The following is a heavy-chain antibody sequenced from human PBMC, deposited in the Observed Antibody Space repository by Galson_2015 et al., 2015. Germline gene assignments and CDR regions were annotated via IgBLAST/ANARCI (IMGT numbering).Heavy chain of an antibody. CDR3: ARILAVAGTRAFDY. Sequence: PALVKPTQPLTLPCTFSGFSLPTSGMFVSWIRQPPGKALGWLALIDWDDDEYYTTSLKTRLTISKDTSKNQVVLTMTNMDPVDTATYYCARILAVAGTRAFDYWGQGTLVTVSS. CDR1: GFSLPTSGMF. J-gene: IGHJ4*02. D-gene: IGHD6-19*01. CDR2: IDWDDDE. V-gene: IGHV2-70*01.